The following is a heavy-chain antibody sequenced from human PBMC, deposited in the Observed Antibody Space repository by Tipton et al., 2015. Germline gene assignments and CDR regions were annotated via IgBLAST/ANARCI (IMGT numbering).Heavy chain of an antibody. CDR1: GGSVSSGSYY. CDR2: ISFSDTT. J-gene: IGHJ6*02. Sequence: GLVKPSETLSLTCTVSGGSVSSGSYYWSWIRQPPGKGLEWIGYISFSDTTHYNPSLKSRITISLNTSKNQFSLKMSSVTAAGTAVYFCARDLEHGMDVWGQGTTVTVS. CDR3: ARDLEHGMDV. V-gene: IGHV4-61*01.